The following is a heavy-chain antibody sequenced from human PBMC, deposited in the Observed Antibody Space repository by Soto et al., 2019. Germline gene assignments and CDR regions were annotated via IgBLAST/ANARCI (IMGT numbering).Heavy chain of an antibody. CDR2: IIPILGIG. Sequence: QVQLVQSGAEVKKPGSSVKVSGKASGGTFSSYTISWVRQAPGQGLEWMGRIIPILGIGDYAQKFQGRVTITADKSTSTAYMELSSLRSEDTAVYYCARGTGKFGYDIWGQGTMVTVSS. CDR3: ARGTGKFGYDI. J-gene: IGHJ3*02. D-gene: IGHD1-1*01. CDR1: GGTFSSYT. V-gene: IGHV1-69*02.